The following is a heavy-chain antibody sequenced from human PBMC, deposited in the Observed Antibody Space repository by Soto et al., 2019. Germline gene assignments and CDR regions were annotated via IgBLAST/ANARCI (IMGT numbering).Heavy chain of an antibody. Sequence: QVQLVESGGGVVQPGRSLRLSCAASGFTFSSYAMHWVRQAPGKGLEWVAVISYDGSNKYYADSVKGRFTISRDNSKNTLYLQMNSLRAEDTAVYYCAGDSSSLDYWGQGTLVTVSS. J-gene: IGHJ4*02. CDR2: ISYDGSNK. CDR1: GFTFSSYA. D-gene: IGHD6-13*01. V-gene: IGHV3-30-3*01. CDR3: AGDSSSLDY.